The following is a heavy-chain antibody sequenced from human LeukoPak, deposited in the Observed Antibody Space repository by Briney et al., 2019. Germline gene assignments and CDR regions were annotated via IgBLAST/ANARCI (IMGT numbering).Heavy chain of an antibody. CDR2: LYHSGST. V-gene: IGHV4-38-2*02. J-gene: IGHJ4*02. Sequence: SSETLSLTCTVSGYSISSGYFWGWIRQPPGKGLEWIGSLYHSGSTYYNPSLKSRVTISVDTSKNQVSLKLSSVTAADTAVYYCARNGYYSADYWGRGILVTVSP. D-gene: IGHD3-22*01. CDR3: ARNGYYSADY. CDR1: GYSISSGYF.